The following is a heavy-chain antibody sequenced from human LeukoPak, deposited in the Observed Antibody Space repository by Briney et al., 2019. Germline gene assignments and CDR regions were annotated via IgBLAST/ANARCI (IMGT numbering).Heavy chain of an antibody. Sequence: GGSLRLSCAASGFTFSSYAMSWVRQAPGKGLEWVSAISGSGGSTYYADSVKGRLTISRDNSKNTLYLQMNSLRAEDTAVYYCAKSLAYCGGDCPWYFDLWGRGTLVTVSS. CDR1: GFTFSSYA. J-gene: IGHJ2*01. CDR3: AKSLAYCGGDCPWYFDL. V-gene: IGHV3-23*01. CDR2: ISGSGGST. D-gene: IGHD2-21*02.